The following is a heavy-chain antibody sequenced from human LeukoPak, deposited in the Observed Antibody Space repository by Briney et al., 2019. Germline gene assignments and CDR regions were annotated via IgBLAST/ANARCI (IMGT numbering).Heavy chain of an antibody. CDR3: AKDPTMIVVVIPDY. D-gene: IGHD3-22*01. Sequence: GGSLRLSCAASGFTFSSYAMSWVRQAPGKGLEWVSAISGSGGSTYYADSVKGRFTISRDNSKNTLYLQMNSLRAEDTAVYYCAKDPTMIVVVIPDYWGQGTRVTVSS. V-gene: IGHV3-23*01. J-gene: IGHJ4*02. CDR2: ISGSGGST. CDR1: GFTFSSYA.